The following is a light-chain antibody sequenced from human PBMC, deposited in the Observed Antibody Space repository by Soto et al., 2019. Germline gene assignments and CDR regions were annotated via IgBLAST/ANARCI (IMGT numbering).Light chain of an antibody. CDR1: QSISSF. V-gene: IGKV1-39*01. CDR3: QQSYTTPWT. J-gene: IGKJ1*01. Sequence: DIHMTQSPSSLSASVGDRVTITCRASQSISSFLNWYQQKPGKAPHLLIYAASSLRYGVPSRFRGSESGTEFTLTSSSLQPEDFATYFCQQSYTTPWTFGQGTKVDIK. CDR2: AAS.